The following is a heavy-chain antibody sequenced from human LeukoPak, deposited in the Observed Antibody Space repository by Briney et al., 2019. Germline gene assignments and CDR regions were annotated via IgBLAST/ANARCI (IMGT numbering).Heavy chain of an antibody. J-gene: IGHJ4*02. Sequence: GGSLRLSCAASGFTFSTYNMNWVRQAPGKGLEWVSHITSSSTNIYYADSVKGRFTISRDNAKNTLSLQMNSLRDEDTAVYYCATSGNYYLKYWGQGTLVTVSS. CDR3: ATSGNYYLKY. CDR2: ITSSSTNI. D-gene: IGHD1-26*01. V-gene: IGHV3-48*02. CDR1: GFTFSTYN.